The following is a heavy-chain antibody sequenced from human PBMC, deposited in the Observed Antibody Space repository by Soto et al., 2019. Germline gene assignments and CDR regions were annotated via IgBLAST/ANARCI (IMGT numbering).Heavy chain of an antibody. V-gene: IGHV4-59*11. J-gene: IGHJ4*02. CDR2: VYYNGIT. CDR1: GGSINNHY. Sequence: SETLSLTCTVSGGSINNHYWSWIRQPPGKGLEWLGYVYYNGITNYNPSLKSRVTISVDTSKNQFSLNLTSLTAADTAVYYCARGRGIITSQTTVNHFDDWGQGTLVTVSS. CDR3: ARGRGIITSQTTVNHFDD. D-gene: IGHD4-4*01.